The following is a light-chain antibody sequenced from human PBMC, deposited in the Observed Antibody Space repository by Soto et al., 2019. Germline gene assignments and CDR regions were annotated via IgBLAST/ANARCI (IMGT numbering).Light chain of an antibody. CDR2: GAF. CDR1: QSVSSNY. V-gene: IGKV3-20*01. J-gene: IGKJ1*01. Sequence: EIVLTQSPGTLSLSPGERATLSCRASQSVSSNYLAWYQQKPGQAPRLLIYGAFNRASAIPDRFSGRGSGTDFTLTISRLESEDFAVYYCQYYGTSPAWTCGQGTKVEIK. CDR3: QYYGTSPAWT.